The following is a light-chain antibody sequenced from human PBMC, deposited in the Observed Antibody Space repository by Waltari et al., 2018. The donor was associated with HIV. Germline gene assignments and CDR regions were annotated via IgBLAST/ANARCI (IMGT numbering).Light chain of an antibody. J-gene: IGLJ2*01. CDR3: QSDDTTTPVV. CDR1: SGSLASTH. Sequence: NFILTHPHSVSESPGKPVSISCTRSSGSLASTHVQWYQQRPRSAATAVIFEDNQRPSGVPERCSGSIDCSSNSASLTISGLKTEDEADYYCQSDDTTTPVVFGGGTRLTVL. V-gene: IGLV6-57*03. CDR2: EDN.